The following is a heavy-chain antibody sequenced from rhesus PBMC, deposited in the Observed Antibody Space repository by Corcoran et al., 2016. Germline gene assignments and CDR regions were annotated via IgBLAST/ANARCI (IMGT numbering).Heavy chain of an antibody. CDR1: GGSISDSYY. CDR3: ARGWLVIVAALDS. J-gene: IGHJ4*01. Sequence: QVQLQESGPGLVKPSETLSLTCAGSGGSISDSYYWHWIRQPPGKGLEWMGNFYGNSAATYSNPSPKGRFTISKGPSKTQFFLRLGAGPAAATAVYYCARGWLVIVAALDSWGQGVLVTVSS. D-gene: IGHD2-33*01. V-gene: IGHV4S9*01. CDR2: FYGNSAAT.